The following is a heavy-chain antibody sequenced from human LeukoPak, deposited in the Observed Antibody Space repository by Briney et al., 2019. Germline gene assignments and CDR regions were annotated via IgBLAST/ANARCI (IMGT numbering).Heavy chain of an antibody. V-gene: IGHV3-30*18. J-gene: IGHJ4*02. CDR2: ISYDGSNK. CDR1: GFIFSSYG. Sequence: GGALRLSCAASGFIFSSYGMHWVRQAPGKGLEGVAVISYDGSNKYYADSVKGRFTISRDNSKNTLYLQMNSLRAEDTAVYYCAKSLPADYFDYWGQGTLVTVSS. CDR3: AKSLPADYFDY. D-gene: IGHD2-15*01.